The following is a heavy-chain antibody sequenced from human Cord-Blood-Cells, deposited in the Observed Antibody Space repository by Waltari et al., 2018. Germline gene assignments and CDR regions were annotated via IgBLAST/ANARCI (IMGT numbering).Heavy chain of an antibody. CDR3: ARGQYCSSTSCYGAFDI. CDR1: GFTFSSYS. V-gene: IGHV3-21*01. J-gene: IGHJ3*02. Sequence: EVQLVESGGGLVKPGGSLRLSCAASGFTFSSYSMNWVRQAPGKGLEWVSSISSSSSYIYYADSVKGRFTISRDNAKNSLYLQMNSLRAEDMAVYYCARGQYCSSTSCYGAFDIWGQGTMVTVSS. D-gene: IGHD2-2*01. CDR2: ISSSSSYI.